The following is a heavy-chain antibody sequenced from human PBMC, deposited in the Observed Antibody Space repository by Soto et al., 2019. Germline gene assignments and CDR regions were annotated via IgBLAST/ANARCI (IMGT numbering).Heavy chain of an antibody. Sequence: GGSLRLACAASGLIFSDVWMTWVRQAPGKGLEWVGRIKTKPDDGTIDYAAPVRGRFTISRDDSKNTLYLQMTSLTPDDTGVYYCTTSNLGVDFWGPGTLVTVSS. CDR2: IKTKPDDGTI. V-gene: IGHV3-15*01. CDR3: TTSNLGVDF. D-gene: IGHD1-1*01. J-gene: IGHJ4*02. CDR1: GLIFSDVW.